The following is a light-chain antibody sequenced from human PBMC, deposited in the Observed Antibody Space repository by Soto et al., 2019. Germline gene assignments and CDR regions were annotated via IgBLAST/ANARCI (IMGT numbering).Light chain of an antibody. CDR3: QQYYGVAPG. Sequence: DIVMTQSPDSLAVSLGERATINCKASQSVLSSSNSKNYLAWFQQKPGQPPKMLIAWASTQESGVPDRFSGSGSGTDFTLTISSLQAEDVAVYYCQQYYGVAPGFGQGTKVEIK. CDR1: QSVLSSSNSKNY. V-gene: IGKV4-1*01. J-gene: IGKJ1*01. CDR2: WAS.